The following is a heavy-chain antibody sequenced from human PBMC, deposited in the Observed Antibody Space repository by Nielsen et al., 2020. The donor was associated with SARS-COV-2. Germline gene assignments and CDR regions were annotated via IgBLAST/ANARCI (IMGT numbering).Heavy chain of an antibody. D-gene: IGHD4-11*01. CDR1: TGINNYY. CDR3: ARAIYRLTTDNWFDP. J-gene: IGHJ5*02. V-gene: IGHV4-59*08. CDR2: IHYSGTA. Sequence: SETLSLTCTVSTGINNYYWSWIRQPPGKGLEWLAYIHYSGTANYNPSLKSRGLVSIDTSKNQFSLKLSSVTAADTAVYYCARAIYRLTTDNWFDPWGQGTLVTVSS.